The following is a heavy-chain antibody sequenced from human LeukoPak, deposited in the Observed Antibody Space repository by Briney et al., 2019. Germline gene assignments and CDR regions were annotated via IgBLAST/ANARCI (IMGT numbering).Heavy chain of an antibody. V-gene: IGHV1-2*02. Sequence: ASVKVSCKASGYTFTGYYMHWVRQVPGQGLEWMGWINPNSGGTNYAQKFQGRVTMTRDTSISTAYMELSRLRSDDTAVYYCASSLDSSGYSLGYWGQGTLVTVSS. CDR1: GYTFTGYY. J-gene: IGHJ4*02. CDR3: ASSLDSSGYSLGY. CDR2: INPNSGGT. D-gene: IGHD3-22*01.